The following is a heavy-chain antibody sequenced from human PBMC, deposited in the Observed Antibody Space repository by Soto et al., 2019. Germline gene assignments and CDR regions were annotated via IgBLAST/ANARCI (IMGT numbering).Heavy chain of an antibody. J-gene: IGHJ4*02. V-gene: IGHV1-46*01. CDR1: GYTFTSYY. Sequence: ASVKVSCKASGYTFTSYYMHWVRQAPGQGLEWMGIINPSGGSTSYAQKFQGRVTMTRDTSTSTAYMELRSLRSDDTAVYYCAQTGHEAYFDYWGQGTLVTVSS. CDR2: INPSGGST. D-gene: IGHD1-1*01. CDR3: AQTGHEAYFDY.